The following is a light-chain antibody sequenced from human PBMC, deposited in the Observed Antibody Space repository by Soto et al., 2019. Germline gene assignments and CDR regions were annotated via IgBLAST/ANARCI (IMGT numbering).Light chain of an antibody. CDR3: FSFTTTGTHV. J-gene: IGLJ1*01. V-gene: IGLV2-14*01. CDR2: EVN. Sequence: QSALTQPASLSGSPGQSITISCTGTSSDIGAYDYVSWFQQHPGKAPKLMISEVNSRPSGVSNRFSGSESGNTAYLTISGLQVEDEAEYFYFSFTTTGTHVFGTGTKFAVL. CDR1: SSDIGAYDY.